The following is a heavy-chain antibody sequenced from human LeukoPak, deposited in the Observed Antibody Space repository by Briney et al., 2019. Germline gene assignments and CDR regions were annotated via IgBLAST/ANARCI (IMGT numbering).Heavy chain of an antibody. D-gene: IGHD2-15*01. CDR3: ARGSGGSPFDY. J-gene: IGHJ4*02. Sequence: SETLSLTCTVSGGSISSSSYYWAWIRQPPGKGLEWIGSIHYSGSTYYNPSLQSRVTISIDTSKNQFSLKLRFVTAADTAVYYCARGSGGSPFDYWGQGTLVTVSS. CDR1: GGSISSSSYY. CDR2: IHYSGST. V-gene: IGHV4-39*07.